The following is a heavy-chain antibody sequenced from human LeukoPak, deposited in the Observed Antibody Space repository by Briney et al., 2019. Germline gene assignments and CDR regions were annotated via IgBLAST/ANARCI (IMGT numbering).Heavy chain of an antibody. CDR2: IIPIFGTA. CDR3: ARDSISEVSRGRYMDV. D-gene: IGHD2/OR15-2a*01. J-gene: IGHJ6*03. Sequence: GASVTVSCKASGGTFSSYAISWVRQAPGQGLEWMGGIIPIFGTANYAQKFQGRVTITADESTSTAYMELSSLRSEDTAVYYCARDSISEVSRGRYMDVWGKGTTVTISS. V-gene: IGHV1-69*13. CDR1: GGTFSSYA.